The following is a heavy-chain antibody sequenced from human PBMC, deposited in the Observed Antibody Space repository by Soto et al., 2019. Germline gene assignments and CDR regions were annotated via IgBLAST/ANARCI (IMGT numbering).Heavy chain of an antibody. V-gene: IGHV1-18*01. CDR1: GYTFTSYG. J-gene: IGHJ5*02. CDR3: AGVWCGDFWIDP. CDR2: ISAYNGNT. Sequence: ASVKVSCKASGYTFTSYGISWVRQAPGQGLEWMGWISAYNGNTNYAQKLQGRVTMTTDTSTSTAYMELRSLRSDDTAVYYCAGVWCGDFWIDPWGEAPLVTVSS. D-gene: IGHD2-8*01.